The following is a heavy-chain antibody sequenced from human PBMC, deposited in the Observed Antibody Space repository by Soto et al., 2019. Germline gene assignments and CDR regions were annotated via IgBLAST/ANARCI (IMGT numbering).Heavy chain of an antibody. CDR2: INHSGST. J-gene: IGHJ4*02. Sequence: SVTLSLTCAVYGWSFSVYYLSWIRQPPGKGLEWIGEINHSGSTNYNPSLKSRVTISVDTPKNQFSLKLSSVTAADTAVYYCARRLLWSGYPQTSFDYWGQGTLVTVSS. D-gene: IGHD3-3*01. CDR3: ARRLLWSGYPQTSFDY. CDR1: GWSFSVYY. V-gene: IGHV4-34*01.